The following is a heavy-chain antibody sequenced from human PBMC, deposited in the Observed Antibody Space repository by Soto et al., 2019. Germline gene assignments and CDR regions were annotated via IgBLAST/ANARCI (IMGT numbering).Heavy chain of an antibody. CDR3: ARDQLAVAGTGGFDY. V-gene: IGHV3-30-3*01. J-gene: IGHJ4*02. CDR1: GFTFSSYA. D-gene: IGHD6-19*01. CDR2: ISYDGSNK. Sequence: RLSCAASGFTFSSYAMHWVRQAPGKGLEWVAVISYDGSNKYYADSVKGRFTISRDNSKNTLYLQMNSLRAEDTAVYYCARDQLAVAGTGGFDYWGQGTLVTVPQ.